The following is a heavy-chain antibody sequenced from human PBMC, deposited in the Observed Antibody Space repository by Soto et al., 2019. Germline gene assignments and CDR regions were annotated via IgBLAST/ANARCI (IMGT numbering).Heavy chain of an antibody. D-gene: IGHD2-2*01. CDR2: IWYDGSNK. CDR3: ARDPKYCSSTSCPQSPRKPADYYYYYYIDV. V-gene: IGHV3-33*01. Sequence: GGSLRLSCAASGFTFSSYGMHWVRQAPGKGLEWVAVIWYDGSNKYYADSVKGRFTISRDNSKNTLYLQMNSLRAEDTAVYYCARDPKYCSSTSCPQSPRKPADYYYYYYIDVWGKGTTVTVSS. J-gene: IGHJ6*03. CDR1: GFTFSSYG.